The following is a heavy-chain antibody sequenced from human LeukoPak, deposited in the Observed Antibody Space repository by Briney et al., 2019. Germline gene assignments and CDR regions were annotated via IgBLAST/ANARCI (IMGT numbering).Heavy chain of an antibody. D-gene: IGHD2-15*01. CDR2: IYYSGST. V-gene: IGHV4-59*12. CDR3: ARRLGYCSGGSCFLYFDY. Sequence: SETLSLTCTVSGDSISSYYWSWIRQAPGKGLEWIGYIYYSGSTNYNPSLKSRVTISIDTSKNQFSLKLSSVTAADTAVYYCARRLGYCSGGSCFLYFDYWGQGTLVTVSS. J-gene: IGHJ4*02. CDR1: GDSISSYY.